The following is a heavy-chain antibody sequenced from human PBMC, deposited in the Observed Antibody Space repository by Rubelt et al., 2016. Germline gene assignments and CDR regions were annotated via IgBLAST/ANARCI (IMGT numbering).Heavy chain of an antibody. CDR1: GFTFSSYA. Sequence: GGSLRLSCAASGFTFSSYAMSWVRQAPGKGLEWVSAISGSGDSTNYADSVKGRFTISRDNSKNTLYLQMNSLRAEDTAVYYCARDGYSYGLDYWGQGTLVTVSS. CDR2: ISGSGDST. V-gene: IGHV3-23*01. CDR3: ARDGYSYGLDY. J-gene: IGHJ4*02. D-gene: IGHD5-18*01.